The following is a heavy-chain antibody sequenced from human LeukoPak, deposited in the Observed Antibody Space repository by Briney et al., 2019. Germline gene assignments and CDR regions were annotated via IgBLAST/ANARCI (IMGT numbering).Heavy chain of an antibody. CDR2: ISAYNGNT. J-gene: IGHJ4*02. D-gene: IGHD3-10*01. Sequence: ASVKVSCKASGYTFTSYGISWVRQAPGQGLEWMGWISAYNGNTNYAQKLQGRVTMTTDTSTSTAYMEPRSLRSDDTAVYYCARDRRLTMVRGYRRALDYWGQGTLVTVSS. CDR1: GYTFTSYG. CDR3: ARDRRLTMVRGYRRALDY. V-gene: IGHV1-18*01.